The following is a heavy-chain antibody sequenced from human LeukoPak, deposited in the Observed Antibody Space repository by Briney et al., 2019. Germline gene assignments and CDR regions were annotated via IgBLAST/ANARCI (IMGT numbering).Heavy chain of an antibody. Sequence: PGGSLSLSCAASGFTVSTNYMSWVRQAPGKGLEGVSVIYSGGSTYYADSVKGRFTISTDNSKNTLYLQMNSLRAEDTAVYYCARGWYSSGWYYFDYWGQGTLVTVSS. CDR3: ARGWYSSGWYYFDY. D-gene: IGHD6-19*01. V-gene: IGHV3-53*01. J-gene: IGHJ4*02. CDR1: GFTVSTNY. CDR2: IYSGGST.